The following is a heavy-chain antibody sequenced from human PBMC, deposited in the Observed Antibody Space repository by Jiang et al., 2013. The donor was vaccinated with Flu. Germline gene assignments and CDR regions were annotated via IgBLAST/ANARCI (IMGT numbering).Heavy chain of an antibody. CDR3: ASQLTYYDILTGSRRGNWFDP. V-gene: IGHV4-39*01. CDR2: IYYSGST. D-gene: IGHD3-9*01. Sequence: GLVKPSETLSLTCTVSGGSISSSSYYWGWIRQPPGKGLEWIGSIYYSGSTYYNPSLKSRVTISVDTSKNQFSLKRSSVTAADTAVYYCASQLTYYDILTGSRRGNWFDPWGQGTLVTVSS. CDR1: GGSISSSSYY. J-gene: IGHJ5*02.